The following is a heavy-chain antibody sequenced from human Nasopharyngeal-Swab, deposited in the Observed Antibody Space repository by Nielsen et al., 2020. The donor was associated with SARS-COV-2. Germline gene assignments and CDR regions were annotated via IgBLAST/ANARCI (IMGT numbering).Heavy chain of an antibody. CDR2: IKQDGSEK. CDR3: ARDSRGYSYDYIYFDY. CDR1: GFTFSSYW. V-gene: IGHV3-7*03. D-gene: IGHD5-18*01. J-gene: IGHJ4*02. Sequence: GGSLRLSCAASGFTFSSYWMSWVRQAPGKGLEWVANIKQDGSEKYYVDSVKGRFTISRDNAKNSLYLQMNSLRAEDTAVYYCARDSRGYSYDYIYFDYWGQGTLVTVSS.